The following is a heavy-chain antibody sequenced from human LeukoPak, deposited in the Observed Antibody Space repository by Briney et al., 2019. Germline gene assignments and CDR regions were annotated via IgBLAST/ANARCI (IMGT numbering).Heavy chain of an antibody. CDR1: GFTFSDYY. V-gene: IGHV3-11*01. D-gene: IGHD5-24*01. J-gene: IGHJ6*02. CDR2: ISSSGSTI. Sequence: GGSLRLSCAASGFTFSDYYMSWIRQAPGKGLEWVSYISSSGSTIYYADSVKGRFTISRDNAKNSLYLQTNSLRAEDTAVYYCARSQRWLQYSYYYGMDVWGQGTTVTVSS. CDR3: ARSQRWLQYSYYYGMDV.